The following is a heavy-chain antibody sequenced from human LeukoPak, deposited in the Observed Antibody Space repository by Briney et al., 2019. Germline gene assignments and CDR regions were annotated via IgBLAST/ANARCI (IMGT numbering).Heavy chain of an antibody. CDR2: IYYTGST. CDR3: TRVNHHTYAVWTVYYGMDV. CDR1: GGSISTGGYY. Sequence: PSETLSLTCTVSGGSISTGGYYWTWIRQHPGKGLEWIGYIYYTGSTYYNPSLKSRVTISVDRSKNQFSLKLSSVTAADTAVYYSTRVNHHTYAVWTVYYGMDVWGQGTTVTVSS. V-gene: IGHV4-31*03. J-gene: IGHJ6*02. D-gene: IGHD1-14*01.